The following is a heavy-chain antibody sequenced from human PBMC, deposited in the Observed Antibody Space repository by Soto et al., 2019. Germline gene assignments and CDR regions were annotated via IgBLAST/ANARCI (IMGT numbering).Heavy chain of an antibody. Sequence: GASVKVSCKASGYTFTGYYMHWVRQAPGQGLEWMGWINPNSGGTNYAQKFQGWATMTRDTSISTAYMELSRLRSDDTAVYYCARSSYSSSWSYYYYYNMDVWGQGTTVTVSS. CDR1: GYTFTGYY. CDR2: INPNSGGT. V-gene: IGHV1-2*04. CDR3: ARSSYSSSWSYYYYYNMDV. J-gene: IGHJ6*02. D-gene: IGHD6-13*01.